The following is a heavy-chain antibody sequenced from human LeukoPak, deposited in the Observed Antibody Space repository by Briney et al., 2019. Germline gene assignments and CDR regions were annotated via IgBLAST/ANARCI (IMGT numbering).Heavy chain of an antibody. CDR2: IYTSGST. D-gene: IGHD2-21*01. Sequence: SETLSLTCTVSGGSISSYYWSWIRQPAGKGLEWIGRIYTSGSTNYNPSLKSRVTMSVDTSKNQFSLKLSSVTAADTAVYYCASHKTLLLYSWFDPWGQGTLVTVSS. J-gene: IGHJ5*02. V-gene: IGHV4-4*07. CDR1: GGSISSYY. CDR3: ASHKTLLLYSWFDP.